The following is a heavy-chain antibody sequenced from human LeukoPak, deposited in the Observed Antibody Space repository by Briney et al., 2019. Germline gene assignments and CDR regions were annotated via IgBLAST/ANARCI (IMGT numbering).Heavy chain of an antibody. V-gene: IGHV3-53*01. CDR1: GFTVSSNY. D-gene: IGHD6-19*01. CDR3: AKDHVAVAGAFGY. CDR2: IYSGGST. Sequence: PGGSLRLSCAASGFTVSSNYMSWVRQAPGKGLEWVSVIYSGGSTYYADSVKGRFTISRDNSKNTLYLQLNSLRAEDTAVYYCAKDHVAVAGAFGYWGQGTLVTVSS. J-gene: IGHJ4*02.